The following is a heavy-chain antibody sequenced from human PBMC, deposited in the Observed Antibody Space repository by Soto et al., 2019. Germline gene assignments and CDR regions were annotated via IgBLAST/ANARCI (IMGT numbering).Heavy chain of an antibody. CDR2: ISGSGGST. V-gene: IGHV3-23*01. D-gene: IGHD1-7*01. J-gene: IGHJ5*02. Sequence: GGSLRLSHAASGFTFSSYAMSWVRQDPGKGLEWVSAISGSGGSTYYADSVKGRFTISRDNSRNTLYLQMNSLRAEDTAVYYCAKMQDKLRLWSPFDPWGQGTLVTVSS. CDR3: AKMQDKLRLWSPFDP. CDR1: GFTFSSYA.